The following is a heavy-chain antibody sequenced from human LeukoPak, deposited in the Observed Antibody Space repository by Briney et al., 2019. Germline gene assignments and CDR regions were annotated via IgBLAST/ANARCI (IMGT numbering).Heavy chain of an antibody. CDR1: GFTFSSYA. J-gene: IGHJ6*02. D-gene: IGHD3-22*01. V-gene: IGHV3-30-3*01. CDR2: ISYDGSNK. Sequence: GGSLSLSCAASGFTFSSYAMHWVRQAPGKGLEWVAVISYDGSNKYYADSVKGRFTISRDNSKNTLYLQMNSLRAEDTAVYYCARDMSYYDSSGYYYRGYYYYGMDVWGQGTTVTVSS. CDR3: ARDMSYYDSSGYYYRGYYYYGMDV.